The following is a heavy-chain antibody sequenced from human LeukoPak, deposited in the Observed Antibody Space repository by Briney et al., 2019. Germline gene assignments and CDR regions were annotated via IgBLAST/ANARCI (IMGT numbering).Heavy chain of an antibody. V-gene: IGHV4-34*01. CDR3: AGTVTTRLFTVDV. D-gene: IGHD4-11*01. CDR2: INHSGNT. CDR1: GGSFSGYY. J-gene: IGHJ6*04. Sequence: PETLSLTCAVYGGSFSGYYWSWIRQPPGKGLEWIGEINHSGNTNYNPSLKSRVTISVDTSKNQFSLKLTSVTAADTAVYYCAGTVTTRLFTVDVWGKGTTVTVSS.